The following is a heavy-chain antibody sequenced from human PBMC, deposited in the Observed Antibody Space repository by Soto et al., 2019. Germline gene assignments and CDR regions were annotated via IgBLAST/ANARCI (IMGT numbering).Heavy chain of an antibody. D-gene: IGHD3-16*01. CDR2: IKSDGTSI. V-gene: IGHV3-74*01. J-gene: IGHJ4*02. Sequence: EVQLAESGGGLVQPGGSLRLSCAASGVTFSSYWIVWVRQAPGKGLVWVSRIKSDGTSIIYTDSVKGRINISRDNAKNTLYMQMNSLRVEDMAMYYCMINPVYWGKGTLVTVS. CDR3: MINPVY. CDR1: GVTFSSYW.